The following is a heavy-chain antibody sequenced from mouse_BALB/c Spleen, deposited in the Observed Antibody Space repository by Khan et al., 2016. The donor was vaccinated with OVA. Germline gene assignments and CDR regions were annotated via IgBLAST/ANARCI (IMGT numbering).Heavy chain of an antibody. V-gene: IGHV1-54*01. CDR3: ARKNKAYYGNYYTIDY. CDR2: INPGSGGT. D-gene: IGHD2-10*01. CDR1: GYAFTNYL. Sequence: VQLQESGAELVRPGTSVKVSCKASGYAFTNYLIEWIKQRPGQGLEWIGVINPGSGGTNYNEKFKGKATLTADKSSSTAYMQLSSLTSDDSAVYFCARKNKAYYGNYYTIDYWGQGTSVTVSS. J-gene: IGHJ4*01.